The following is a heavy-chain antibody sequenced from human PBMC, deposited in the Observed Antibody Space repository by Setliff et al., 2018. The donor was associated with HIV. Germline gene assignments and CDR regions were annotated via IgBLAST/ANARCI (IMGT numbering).Heavy chain of an antibody. D-gene: IGHD3-3*01. CDR2: ISAYSGNT. CDR3: ARVAWYYSFWSGLGDAFDI. J-gene: IGHJ3*02. CDR1: GYTFTSYG. V-gene: IGHV1-18*01. Sequence: GASVKVSCKASGYTFTSYGISWVRQAPGQGLEWMGWISAYSGNTNYVQKLQGRVTMTTDTSTSTAYMELRSLRSDDTAVYYCARVAWYYSFWSGLGDAFDIWGQGTMVTVSS.